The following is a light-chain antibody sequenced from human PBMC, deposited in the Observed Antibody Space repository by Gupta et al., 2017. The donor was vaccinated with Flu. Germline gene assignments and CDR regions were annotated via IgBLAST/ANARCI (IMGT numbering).Light chain of an antibody. CDR2: ENA. V-gene: IGLV1-51*01. Sequence: QSVLTQPPSVSAAPGQKVTISCSASTSNIGNNYVFWYQHFPGTAPKLLIYENAKRPSGIPDRFSGSKSGTSATLDIAGLETGDEADYHCGTWDINLSAVVFGGGTKLTVL. CDR1: TSNIGNNY. CDR3: GTWDINLSAVV. J-gene: IGLJ2*01.